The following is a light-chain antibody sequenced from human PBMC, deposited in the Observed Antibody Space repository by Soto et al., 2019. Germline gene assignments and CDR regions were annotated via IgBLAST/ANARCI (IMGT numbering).Light chain of an antibody. J-gene: IGLJ1*01. CDR3: SSYTGSSTPYV. CDR2: EVS. V-gene: IGLV2-14*01. CDR1: SSDVGGYNY. Sequence: QSALTQPASVSGSPGQSITISCTGTSSDVGGYNYVSWYQQHPGKAPKLMIYEVSNRPSGVSNRLSGSKSGNTASLTISGLQAEDEADYYCSSYTGSSTPYVFGTGTKVTV.